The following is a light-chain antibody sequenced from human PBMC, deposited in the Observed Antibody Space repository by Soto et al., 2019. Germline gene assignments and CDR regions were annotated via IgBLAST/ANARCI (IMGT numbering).Light chain of an antibody. CDR1: SSNIGSNT. Sequence: QSVLTQPPSASGTPGQRVTISCSGISSNIGSNTVNWYQQLPGTAPKLLIYSSNQRPSGVPDRFSGSKSGTSASLAISGLQSEDEADYFCATGDDSLNGPVFGGGTKVTVL. V-gene: IGLV1-44*01. CDR2: SSN. CDR3: ATGDDSLNGPV. J-gene: IGLJ3*02.